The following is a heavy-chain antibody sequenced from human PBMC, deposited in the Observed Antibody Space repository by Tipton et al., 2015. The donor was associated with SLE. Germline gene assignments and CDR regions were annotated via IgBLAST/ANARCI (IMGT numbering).Heavy chain of an antibody. V-gene: IGHV3-30*18. D-gene: IGHD7-27*01. CDR1: GFTFSSYA. CDR2: ISYDGSNK. Sequence: RSLRLSCAASGFTFSSYAMTWVRQAPGKGLEWVAVISYDGSNKYYADSVKGRFTISRDNSKNTLYLQMNSLRAEDTAVYYCAKDLGPYPPHYYYSYMDVWGKGTTVTVSS. J-gene: IGHJ6*03. CDR3: AKDLGPYPPHYYYSYMDV.